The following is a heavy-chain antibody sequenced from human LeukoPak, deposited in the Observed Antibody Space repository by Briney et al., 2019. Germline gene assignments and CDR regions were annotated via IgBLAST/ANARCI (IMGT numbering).Heavy chain of an antibody. J-gene: IGHJ6*03. V-gene: IGHV4-34*01. D-gene: IGHD3-10*01. Sequence: SETLSLTCAVYGGSFSGYYWSWIRQPPGKGLEWIGEINHSGSTNYNPSLKSRVTISVDTSKNQFSLKLSSVTAADTAVYYCARGSYYYGSGKFRDYYYYYMDVWGKGTTVTVSS. CDR3: ARGSYYYGSGKFRDYYYYYMDV. CDR2: INHSGST. CDR1: GGSFSGYY.